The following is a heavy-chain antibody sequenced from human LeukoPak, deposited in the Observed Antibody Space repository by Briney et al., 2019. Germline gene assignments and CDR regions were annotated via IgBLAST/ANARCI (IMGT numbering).Heavy chain of an antibody. D-gene: IGHD3-10*01. J-gene: IGHJ5*02. V-gene: IGHV4-31*03. CDR1: GGSISSGGYY. Sequence: SETLSLTCTVSGGSISSGGYYWSWIRQHPGKGLEWIGYIYYSGSTYCNPSLKSRVTISVDTSKNQFSLKLSSVTAADTAVYYCARSYGSGSYYNPNWFDPWGQGTLVTVSS. CDR2: IYYSGST. CDR3: ARSYGSGSYYNPNWFDP.